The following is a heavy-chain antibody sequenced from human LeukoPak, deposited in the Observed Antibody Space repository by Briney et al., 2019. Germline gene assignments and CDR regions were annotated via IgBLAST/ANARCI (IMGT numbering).Heavy chain of an antibody. CDR2: INPSGGST. Sequence: ASVKVSCKASGYTFTSYYMHWVRQAPGQGLEWMGIINPSGGSTSYAQKFQGRVTMTRDTSTSTVYMELSSLRSEDTAVYYCARDRNYYGSGSYAYYYYYMDVWGKGTTVTISS. V-gene: IGHV1-46*01. D-gene: IGHD3-10*01. J-gene: IGHJ6*03. CDR3: ARDRNYYGSGSYAYYYYYMDV. CDR1: GYTFTSYY.